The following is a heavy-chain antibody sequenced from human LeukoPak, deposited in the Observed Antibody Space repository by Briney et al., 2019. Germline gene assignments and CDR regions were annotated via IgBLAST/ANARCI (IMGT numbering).Heavy chain of an antibody. CDR1: GYSISSGYC. CDR3: ARGLGTYYYYYYMDV. Sequence: SETLSLTCTVSGYSISSGYCWGWIRQPPGKGLEWIGSIYHSGSTYYNPSLKSRVTISVDTSKNQFSLKLSSVTAADTAVYYCARGLGTYYYYYYMDVWGKGTTVTVSS. J-gene: IGHJ6*03. D-gene: IGHD1-1*01. CDR2: IYHSGST. V-gene: IGHV4-38-2*02.